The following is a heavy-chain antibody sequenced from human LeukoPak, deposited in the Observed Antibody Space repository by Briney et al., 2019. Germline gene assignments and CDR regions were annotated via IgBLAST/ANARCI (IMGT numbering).Heavy chain of an antibody. V-gene: IGHV3-30*18. J-gene: IGHJ5*02. Sequence: GRSLRLSCAASGFTFSSYGMHWVRQAPGKGLEWVAVISYDGSNKYYADSVKGRFTISRDNSKNTLYLQMNSLRAEDTAVYYCAKGNPDIAVVPAAVHQNWFDPWGQGTLVTVSS. CDR2: ISYDGSNK. CDR3: AKGNPDIAVVPAAVHQNWFDP. CDR1: GFTFSSYG. D-gene: IGHD2-2*01.